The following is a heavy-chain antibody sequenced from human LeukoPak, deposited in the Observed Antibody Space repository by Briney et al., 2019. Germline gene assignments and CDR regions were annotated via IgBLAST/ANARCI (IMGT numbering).Heavy chain of an antibody. CDR3: ARDLFYSVSGTYYNVGRVFNY. D-gene: IGHD3-10*01. CDR2: INPNSGGT. CDR1: GYTFTSYG. J-gene: IGHJ4*02. Sequence: GASVKVSCKASGYTFTSYGISWVRQAPGQGLEWMGWINPNSGGTNYAQKFQGRVAMTRDTSITTAYMELTSLRSDDTAVYYCARDLFYSVSGTYYNVGRVFNYWGQGTLVTVSS. V-gene: IGHV1-2*02.